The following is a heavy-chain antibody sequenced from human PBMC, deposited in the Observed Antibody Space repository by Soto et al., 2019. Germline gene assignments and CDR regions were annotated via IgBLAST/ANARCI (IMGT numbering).Heavy chain of an antibody. J-gene: IGHJ4*02. V-gene: IGHV3-74*01. CDR3: ARDRGRSLFDY. CDR1: GFTFSTYW. Sequence: GGSLRLSCAASGFTFSTYWMYWVRQAPGKGLVWVSRTNSDGSDTSYADSVKGRFTISRDNAKNTLYLQMNSLRAENTSVDYCARDRGRSLFDYWGQGTRGTVSS. D-gene: IGHD6-19*01. CDR2: TNSDGSDT.